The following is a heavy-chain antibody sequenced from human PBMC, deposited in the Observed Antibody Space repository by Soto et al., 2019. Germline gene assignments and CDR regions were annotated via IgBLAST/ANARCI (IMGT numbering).Heavy chain of an antibody. CDR1: GFNFSDYA. D-gene: IGHD3-16*01. V-gene: IGHV3-30-3*01. CDR2: FSYDGIYK. J-gene: IGHJ6*01. Sequence: PGRNVRISCATSGFNFSDYAMHWVRQAPGKGPEYVAVFSYDGIYKFYADSVKGRFTISRDNSKNTLYLEMNNLRVEDTAVYYCAIGAFFVGGTIYGMYGWGQGTTVPVSS. CDR3: AIGAFFVGGTIYGMYG.